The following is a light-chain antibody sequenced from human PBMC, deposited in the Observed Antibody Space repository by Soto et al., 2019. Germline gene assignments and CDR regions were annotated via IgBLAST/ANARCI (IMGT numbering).Light chain of an antibody. V-gene: IGKV1-5*03. CDR2: KSS. J-gene: IGKJ2*01. Sequence: DIQMTQSPSTLSASVGDRVTITCRASQSFSTWLAWYQQKPGKAPKVLIYKSSTLASGVPSRFSGSGSGTEFTLTITSLQPDDFATYYCQQYTSFPYTFGQGTKLEIK. CDR1: QSFSTW. CDR3: QQYTSFPYT.